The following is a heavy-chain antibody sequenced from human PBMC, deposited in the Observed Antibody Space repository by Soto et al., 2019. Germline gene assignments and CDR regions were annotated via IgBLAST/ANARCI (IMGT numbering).Heavy chain of an antibody. CDR3: ASERWLQFFDYYYGMDV. J-gene: IGHJ6*02. CDR1: GGSVSSGSYY. CDR2: IYYSGST. Sequence: SETLSLTCTVSGGSVSSGSYYWSWIRQPPGKGLEWIGYIYYSGSTNYNPSLKSRVTISVDTSKNQFSLKLSSVTAADTAVYYCASERWLQFFDYYYGMDVWGQGTTVTVSS. D-gene: IGHD5-12*01. V-gene: IGHV4-61*01.